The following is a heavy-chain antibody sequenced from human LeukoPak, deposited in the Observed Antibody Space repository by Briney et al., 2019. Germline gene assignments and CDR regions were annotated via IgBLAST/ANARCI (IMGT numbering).Heavy chain of an antibody. J-gene: IGHJ3*02. V-gene: IGHV4-59*01. D-gene: IGHD6-19*01. Sequence: SETLSLTCTVSGGSISYYYWSWIRQPPGKGLEWIGYIYYSGSTNYNPSLKSRVTISVDTSKNQFSLKLSSVTAADTAVYYCARDAYSSGWADAFDIWGQGTMVTVSS. CDR3: ARDAYSSGWADAFDI. CDR2: IYYSGST. CDR1: GGSISYYY.